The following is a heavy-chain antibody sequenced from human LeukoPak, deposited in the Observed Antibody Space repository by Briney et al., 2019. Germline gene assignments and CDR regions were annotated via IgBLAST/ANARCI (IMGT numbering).Heavy chain of an antibody. Sequence: SETLSLTCTVSGGSISSYYWSWIRQPPGKGLEWIGYIYYSGSTNYNPSLKSRVTISVDTPKNQFSLKLSSVTAADTAVYYCARVTGTDAFDIWGQGTMVTVSS. CDR1: GGSISSYY. CDR2: IYYSGST. V-gene: IGHV4-59*08. D-gene: IGHD1-20*01. CDR3: ARVTGTDAFDI. J-gene: IGHJ3*02.